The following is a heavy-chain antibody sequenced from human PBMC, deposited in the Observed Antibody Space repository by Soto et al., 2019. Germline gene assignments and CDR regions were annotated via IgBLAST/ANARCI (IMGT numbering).Heavy chain of an antibody. D-gene: IGHD6-19*01. J-gene: IGHJ4*02. Sequence: EVQLVESGGGLVQPGRSLRLSCAASGFTFDDYAMHWVRQAPGKGLEWVSGISWNSGSIGYADSVKGRFTISRDNAKNSLYLQMNSLRAEDTALYYCAKDRAAVALNYSDYWGQGTLVTVSS. CDR3: AKDRAAVALNYSDY. CDR1: GFTFDDYA. CDR2: ISWNSGSI. V-gene: IGHV3-9*01.